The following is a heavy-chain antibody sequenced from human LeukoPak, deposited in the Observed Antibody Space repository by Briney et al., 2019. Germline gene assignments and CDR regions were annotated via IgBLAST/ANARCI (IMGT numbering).Heavy chain of an antibody. Sequence: SETLSLXCTVSGGSISSYYWSWIRQPPGKGLEWVGYIDYSGSTNYNPSLKSRVTISVDTSKNQFSLKLSSVTAADTAVYYCARSPSRYCSGGSCPNWFDPWGQGTLVTVSS. V-gene: IGHV4-59*01. D-gene: IGHD2-15*01. J-gene: IGHJ5*02. CDR3: ARSPSRYCSGGSCPNWFDP. CDR2: IDYSGST. CDR1: GGSISSYY.